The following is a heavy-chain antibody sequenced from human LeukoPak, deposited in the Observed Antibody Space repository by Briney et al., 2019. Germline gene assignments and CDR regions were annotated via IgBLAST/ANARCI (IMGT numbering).Heavy chain of an antibody. D-gene: IGHD6-19*01. Sequence: GSLRLSCAVSGFTFSKTWMNWVRQPPGKGLEWIGEINHSGSTNYNPSLKSRVTISVDTSKNQFSLKLSSVTAADTAVYYCARGRRQWLVRYYWFDPWGQGTLVTVSS. CDR2: INHSGST. V-gene: IGHV4-34*01. CDR3: ARGRRQWLVRYYWFDP. CDR1: GFTFSKTW. J-gene: IGHJ5*02.